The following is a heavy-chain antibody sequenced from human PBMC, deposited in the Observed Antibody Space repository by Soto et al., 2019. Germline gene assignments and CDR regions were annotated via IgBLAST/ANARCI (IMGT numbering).Heavy chain of an antibody. CDR3: ARYRTIAPMAFDI. J-gene: IGHJ3*02. CDR1: GLTFPSDD. D-gene: IGHD3-9*01. V-gene: IGHV1-8*01. Sequence: QAQLVQSGAEVKRPGASVKVSCMASGLTFPSDDIEWVRQTTGQGLEWMGWMNPISNSRGYTQNFQGRVNITWNSPTSTAYMELSSLRSEDTAIYYGARYRTIAPMAFDIWGQGTLVTVSS. CDR2: MNPISNSR.